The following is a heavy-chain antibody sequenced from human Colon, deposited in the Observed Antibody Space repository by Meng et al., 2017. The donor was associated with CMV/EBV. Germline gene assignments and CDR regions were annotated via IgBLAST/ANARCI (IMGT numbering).Heavy chain of an antibody. CDR1: GFTFSNYW. V-gene: IGHV5-51*01. J-gene: IGHJ6*02. Sequence: GESLKISCKGYGFTFSNYWIGWVRQMPGKGLEWMGIIFPDDSDTKYSPSFQGQVTMSADRSTSTAYLQWRSLKASDTATYYCARHDCSSTSCERYYYGVDLWGQGTTVTVSS. CDR3: ARHDCSSTSCERYYYGVDL. D-gene: IGHD2-2*01. CDR2: IFPDDSDT.